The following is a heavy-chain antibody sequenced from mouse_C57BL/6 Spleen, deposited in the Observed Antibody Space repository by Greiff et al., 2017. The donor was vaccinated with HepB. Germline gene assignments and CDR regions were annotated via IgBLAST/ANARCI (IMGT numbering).Heavy chain of an antibody. CDR2: IYPRSGNT. D-gene: IGHD2-4*01. V-gene: IGHV1-81*01. J-gene: IGHJ3*01. CDR1: GYTFTSYG. Sequence: QVQLQQSGAELARPGASVKLSCKASGYTFTSYGISWVKQRTGQGLEWIGEIYPRSGNTYYNEKFKGKATLTADKSSSTAYMELRSLTSEDSAVYFCANYDYDVPFAYWGQGTLVTVSA. CDR3: ANYDYDVPFAY.